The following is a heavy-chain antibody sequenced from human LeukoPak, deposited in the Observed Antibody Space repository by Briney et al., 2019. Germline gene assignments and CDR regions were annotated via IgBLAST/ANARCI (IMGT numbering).Heavy chain of an antibody. V-gene: IGHV3-30*02. CDR1: GFTFSTYG. CDR2: IRYDGSDK. D-gene: IGHD3-3*01. Sequence: GGSLRLSCSASGFTFSTYGMHWVRQAPGKGLEWVAFIRYDGSDKYYADSVKGRFTISRDNAKNSLYLQMNSLRAEDTALYYCAKEGVDFGSADYWGQGTLVTVSS. CDR3: AKEGVDFGSADY. J-gene: IGHJ4*02.